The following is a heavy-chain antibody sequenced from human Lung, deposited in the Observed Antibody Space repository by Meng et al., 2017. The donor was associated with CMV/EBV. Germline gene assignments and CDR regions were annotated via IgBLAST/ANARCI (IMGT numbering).Heavy chain of an antibody. V-gene: IGHV3-74*01. Sequence: EVQLVESGGGVVQPGGSLRRSXAVSGFTLRSYWMHWVRQAPGKGLEWVSRIHVDGRGISYADSVKGRFTISKDDARNSLHLQMNSLRVEDTAVYYCARGLEENLGWEMGYWGQGTLVTVSS. CDR1: GFTLRSYW. CDR2: IHVDGRGI. J-gene: IGHJ4*02. D-gene: IGHD1-26*01. CDR3: ARGLEENLGWEMGY.